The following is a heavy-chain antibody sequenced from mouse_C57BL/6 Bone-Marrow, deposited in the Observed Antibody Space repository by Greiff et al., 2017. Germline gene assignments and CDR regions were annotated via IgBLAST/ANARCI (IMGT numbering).Heavy chain of an antibody. J-gene: IGHJ4*01. CDR2: INPYNGGT. Sequence: VQLQQSGPVLVKPGASVKMSCKASGYTFTDYYMNWVKQSHGKSLEWIGVINPYNGGTSYNQKFKGKATLTVDKSSSTAYMELNSLTSEDSAVYYRAGIFMVNYAMDYWGQGTSVTVSS. CDR1: GYTFTDYY. V-gene: IGHV1-19*01. D-gene: IGHD2-2*01. CDR3: AGIFMVNYAMDY.